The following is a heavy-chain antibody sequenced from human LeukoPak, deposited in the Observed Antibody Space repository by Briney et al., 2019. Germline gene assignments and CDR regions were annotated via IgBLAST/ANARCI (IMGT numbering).Heavy chain of an antibody. CDR1: GGSISSYY. CDR3: ASGYSYDLFDY. CDR2: IYYSGST. D-gene: IGHD5-18*01. V-gene: IGHV4-39*01. J-gene: IGHJ4*02. Sequence: PSETLSLTCTVSGGSISSYYWGWIRQPPGKGLEWIGSIYYSGSTYYNPSLKSRVTISVDTSKNQFSLKLSSVTAADTAVYYCASGYSYDLFDYWGQGTLVTVSS.